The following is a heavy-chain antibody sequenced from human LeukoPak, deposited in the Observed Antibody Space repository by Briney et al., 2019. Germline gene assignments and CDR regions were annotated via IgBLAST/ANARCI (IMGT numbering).Heavy chain of an antibody. V-gene: IGHV4-59*01. CDR1: GGSISSYY. CDR3: ARVGTYGSGSYLSWLDY. Sequence: KPSQTLSLTCTVSGGSISSYYWSWTRQPPGKGLEWIGYIYYSGSTNYNPSLKSRVTISVDTSKNQFSLKLSSVTAADTAVYCCARVGTYGSGSYLSWLDYWGRGTLVTVSS. CDR2: IYYSGST. D-gene: IGHD3-10*01. J-gene: IGHJ4*02.